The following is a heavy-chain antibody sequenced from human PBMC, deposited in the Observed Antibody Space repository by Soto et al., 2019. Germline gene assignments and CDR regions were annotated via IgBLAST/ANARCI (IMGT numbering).Heavy chain of an antibody. CDR2: ISAYNGNT. Sequence: QVQLVQSGAEVKKPGASVKVSCKASGYTFTSYGISWVRQAPGQGLEWMGWISAYNGNTNYAQKPQGXVXXXTXXATSTAARDLRCLRSDGTAVYYCARASGSSYWFDPWGQGTLVTVSS. CDR1: GYTFTSYG. J-gene: IGHJ5*02. D-gene: IGHD1-26*01. V-gene: IGHV1-18*01. CDR3: ARASGSSYWFDP.